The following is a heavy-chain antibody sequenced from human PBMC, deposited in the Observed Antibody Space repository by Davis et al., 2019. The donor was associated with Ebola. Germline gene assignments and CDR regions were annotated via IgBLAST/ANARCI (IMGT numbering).Heavy chain of an antibody. CDR1: GFTFSSYG. Sequence: PGGSLRLSCVASGFTFSSYGMHWVRQPPGKGLEWIGEINPSENTNYNPSLESRVTISVDTSKNQFSLKLRSISAADTAIYYCARAFPPYERFVEWLPRYGMDVWGQGTTVTVSS. V-gene: IGHV4-34*01. CDR2: INPSENT. D-gene: IGHD3-3*01. J-gene: IGHJ6*02. CDR3: ARAFPPYERFVEWLPRYGMDV.